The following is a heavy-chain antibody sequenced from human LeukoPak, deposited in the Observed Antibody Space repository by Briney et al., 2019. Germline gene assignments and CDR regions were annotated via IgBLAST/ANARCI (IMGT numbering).Heavy chain of an antibody. Sequence: ASVKVSCKASGYTFTGYYMHWVRQAPGQGLEWMGWINPNSGGTNYAQKFQGRVTMTRDTSISTAYMELSRLRSDDTAVYYCARVWGYCGSWPESYFDYWGQGALVTVSS. CDR2: INPNSGGT. CDR1: GYTFTGYY. V-gene: IGHV1-2*02. D-gene: IGHD6-13*01. J-gene: IGHJ4*02. CDR3: ARVWGYCGSWPESYFDY.